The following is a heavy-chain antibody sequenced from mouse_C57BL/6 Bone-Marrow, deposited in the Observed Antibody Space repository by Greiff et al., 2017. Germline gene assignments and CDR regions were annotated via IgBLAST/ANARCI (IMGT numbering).Heavy chain of an antibody. CDR1: GYTFTSYG. Sequence: QVQLKQSGAELARPGASVKLSCKASGYTFTSYGISWVKQRTGQGLEWIGEIYPRSGNTYYNEKFKGKATLTADKSSSTAYMELRSLTSEDSAVYFCARRVRRDWGQGTTLTVSS. CDR2: IYPRSGNT. D-gene: IGHD2-14*01. V-gene: IGHV1-81*01. CDR3: ARRVRRD. J-gene: IGHJ2*01.